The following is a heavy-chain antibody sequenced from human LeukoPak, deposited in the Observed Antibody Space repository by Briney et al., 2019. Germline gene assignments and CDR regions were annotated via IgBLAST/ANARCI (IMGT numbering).Heavy chain of an antibody. CDR1: GFTVSSDY. D-gene: IGHD6-13*01. Sequence: PGGSLRLSCTASGFTVSSDYMSWVRQAPGKGLEWVSVVYSGGNTYYADSVKGRFTISRDNSKNTLYLQMNSLRAEDTAVYYCARAFSSTLFFQHRGQGTLVTVSS. J-gene: IGHJ1*01. V-gene: IGHV3-66*01. CDR3: ARAFSSTLFFQH. CDR2: VYSGGNT.